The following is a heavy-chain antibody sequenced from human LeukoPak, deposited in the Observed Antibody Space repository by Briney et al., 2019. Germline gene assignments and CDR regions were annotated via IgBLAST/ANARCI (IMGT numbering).Heavy chain of an antibody. D-gene: IGHD1-26*01. J-gene: IGHJ4*02. Sequence: SETLSLTCTVSGDSISSTDDYWGWIRQPPGKGLEWIGSIHHSENTYYKPSLKSRVTMSVDTSKNQFSLILSSVTAADTAVYHCACFRVGPTINFEFWGQGTLVTVSS. CDR2: IHHSENT. CDR3: ACFRVGPTINFEF. V-gene: IGHV4-39*01. CDR1: GDSISSTDDY.